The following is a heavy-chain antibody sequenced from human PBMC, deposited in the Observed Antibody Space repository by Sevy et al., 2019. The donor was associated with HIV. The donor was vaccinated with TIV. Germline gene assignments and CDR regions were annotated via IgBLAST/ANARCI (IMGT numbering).Heavy chain of an antibody. D-gene: IGHD2-2*02. V-gene: IGHV4-4*07. CDR2: IYTSGST. Sequence: SETLSLTCTVSGGSISSYYWSWIRQPAGKGLEWSGRIYTSGSTNYNPSLKSRVTMSVDTSKNQFSLKLSSVTAADTAVYYCARELYAAVVPFYYYYYYMDVWGKGTTVTVSS. CDR3: ARELYAAVVPFYYYYYYMDV. CDR1: GGSISSYY. J-gene: IGHJ6*03.